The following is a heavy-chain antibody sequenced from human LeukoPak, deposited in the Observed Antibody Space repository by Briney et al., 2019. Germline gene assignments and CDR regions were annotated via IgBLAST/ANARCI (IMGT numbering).Heavy chain of an antibody. CDR2: IYSSGNT. CDR3: AGPYGTSTGALDY. CDR1: GFTVSSNF. V-gene: IGHV3-66*02. D-gene: IGHD1-14*01. Sequence: GSLRLSCAVSGFTVSSNFVSWVRQAPGKGLEWVSIIYSSGNTFYADSVKGRFTISRDNSQNTLYLQMNSLRSEDTAVYYCAGPYGTSTGALDYWGQGTLVTVSS. J-gene: IGHJ4*02.